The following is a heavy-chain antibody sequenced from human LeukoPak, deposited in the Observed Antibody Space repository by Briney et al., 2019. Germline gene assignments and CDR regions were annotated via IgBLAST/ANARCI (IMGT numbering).Heavy chain of an antibody. CDR3: ARLLSGYYYDY. D-gene: IGHD3-22*01. CDR1: GFTFDDHG. J-gene: IGHJ4*02. V-gene: IGHV3-20*04. Sequence: GGSLRLSCAASGFTFDDHGMTWVRQAPGKGLEWVSGINWNGGSTGYADSVKGRFTISRDNAKNSLYLQMNSLRAEDTALYYCARLLSGYYYDYWGQGTLVTVSS. CDR2: INWNGGST.